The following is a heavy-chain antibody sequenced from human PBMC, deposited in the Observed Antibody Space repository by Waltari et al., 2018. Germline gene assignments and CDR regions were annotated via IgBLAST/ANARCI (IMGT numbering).Heavy chain of an antibody. Sequence: EVQLVESGGGLVQPGGSLKLSCGVSGFRFSKYAMSWVRQAPGTGLEWVSGISGAGENSYYADSVKGRFTISRDNSKNILFLQMNSLRAEDTAVYYCAKDQGYAGKDGDLRHWGQGSLVSVSS. CDR2: ISGAGENS. CDR3: AKDQGYAGKDGDLRH. CDR1: GFRFSKYA. J-gene: IGHJ1*01. D-gene: IGHD2-2*01. V-gene: IGHV3-23*04.